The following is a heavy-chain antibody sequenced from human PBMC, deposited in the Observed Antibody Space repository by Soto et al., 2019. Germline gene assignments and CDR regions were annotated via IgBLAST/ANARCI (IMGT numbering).Heavy chain of an antibody. CDR3: ANLLAGYYDNYDY. CDR1: GGSIDSYY. Sequence: SETLSLTCTVSGGSIDSYYWTWIRQPPGKGLEWIGYVYYTGTTTYSPSLKSRVTISVDTSKNTLYLQMNSLRAEDTAVYYCANLLAGYYDNYDYWGQGTLVTVSS. V-gene: IGHV4-59*12. J-gene: IGHJ4*02. D-gene: IGHD3-22*01. CDR2: VYYTGTT.